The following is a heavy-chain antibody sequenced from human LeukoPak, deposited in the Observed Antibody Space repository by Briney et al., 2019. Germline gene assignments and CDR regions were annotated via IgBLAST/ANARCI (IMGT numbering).Heavy chain of an antibody. CDR2: IYYSGST. Sequence: SETLSLTCTVSGGSISSSSYYWGWIRQPPGKGLEWIGSIYYSGSTYYNPSLKSRVTISVDTSKNQFSLKLSSVTAADTAVYYCARVTGYSYGPNYYYYYMDVWGKGTTVTVSS. J-gene: IGHJ6*03. CDR1: GGSISSSSYY. D-gene: IGHD5-18*01. V-gene: IGHV4-39*07. CDR3: ARVTGYSYGPNYYYYYMDV.